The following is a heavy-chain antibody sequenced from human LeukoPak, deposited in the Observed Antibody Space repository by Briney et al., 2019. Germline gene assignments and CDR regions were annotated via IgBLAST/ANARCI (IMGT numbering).Heavy chain of an antibody. J-gene: IGHJ4*02. V-gene: IGHV3-49*04. CDR3: TRDWQWNFDY. CDR2: ITSKAYGETT. CDR1: GFTFGDYA. Sequence: GGSLRLSCAGSGFTFGDYAMSWVRQAPGKGLEWVGFITSKAYGETTEYAAPVKGRFTISRDDSKSIAYLQLNSLKTEDTAVYYCTRDWQWNFDYWGQGTLVTVSS. D-gene: IGHD6-19*01.